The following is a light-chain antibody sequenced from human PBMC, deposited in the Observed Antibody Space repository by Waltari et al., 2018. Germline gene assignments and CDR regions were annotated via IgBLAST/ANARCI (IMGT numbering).Light chain of an antibody. CDR3: LAWDDSLSGPV. V-gene: IGLV1-47*01. J-gene: IGLJ3*02. CDR2: VNS. Sequence: QSVLTQPPSASGTAWQRVTISYSERSSNIGSNYVYWYLQLPGSAHKLLIYVNSQRPSGVPDRCSGSKSGSSASLAISGLRSEDEADYYCLAWDDSLSGPVFGGGTKLTVL. CDR1: SSNIGSNY.